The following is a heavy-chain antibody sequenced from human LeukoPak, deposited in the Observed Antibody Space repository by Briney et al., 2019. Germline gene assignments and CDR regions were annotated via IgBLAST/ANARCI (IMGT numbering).Heavy chain of an antibody. CDR3: ARNWELYCFDY. D-gene: IGHD1-26*01. V-gene: IGHV4-39*01. CDR1: GGSISSSSYY. Sequence: PSETLSLTCTVSGGSISSSSYYWGWIRQPPGKGLEWIGSIYYSGSTYYNPSLKSRVTISVDTSKNQFSLKLSSVTAADTAVYYCARNWELYCFDYWGQGTLVTVSS. CDR2: IYYSGST. J-gene: IGHJ4*02.